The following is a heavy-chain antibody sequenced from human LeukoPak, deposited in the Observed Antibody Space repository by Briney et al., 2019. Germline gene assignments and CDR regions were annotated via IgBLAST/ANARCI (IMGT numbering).Heavy chain of an antibody. J-gene: IGHJ4*02. CDR2: ISSSSSYI. CDR1: GFTFSSYS. V-gene: IGHV3-21*01. D-gene: IGHD3-10*01. Sequence: GGSLRLSCAASGFTFSSYSMNWVRQAPGKGLEWVSSISSSSSYIYYADSVKGRFTISRDNAKNSLYLQMNSLRAEDTAVYYCARDSDYYGSGSLFDYWGQGTLVTVSS. CDR3: ARDSDYYGSGSLFDY.